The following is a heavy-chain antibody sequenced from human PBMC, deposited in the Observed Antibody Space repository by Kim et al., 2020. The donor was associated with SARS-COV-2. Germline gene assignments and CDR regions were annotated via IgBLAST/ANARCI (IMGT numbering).Heavy chain of an antibody. V-gene: IGHV1-2*02. CDR1: GYTFTGYY. Sequence: ASVKVSCKASGYTFTGYYMHWVRQAPGQGLEWMGWINPNSGGTNYAQKFQGRVTMTRDTSISTAYMELSRLRSDDTAVYYCAREKLQLGYWGSDYYYGMDVWGQGTTVTVSS. CDR2: INPNSGGT. CDR3: AREKLQLGYWGSDYYYGMDV. J-gene: IGHJ6*02. D-gene: IGHD6-13*01.